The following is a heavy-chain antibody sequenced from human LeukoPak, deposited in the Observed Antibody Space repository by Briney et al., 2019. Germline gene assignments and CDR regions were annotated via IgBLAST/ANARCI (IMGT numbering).Heavy chain of an antibody. J-gene: IGHJ6*02. D-gene: IGHD3-22*01. CDR1: GGTFSSYA. Sequence: SVKVSCKASGGTFSSYAISWVRQAPGQGLEWMGGIIPIFGTANYAQKFQGRVTITADESTSTAYMELSSLRSEDTAVCYCARGYYDSSGRMDVWGRGTTVTVSS. CDR2: IIPIFGTA. V-gene: IGHV1-69*13. CDR3: ARGYYDSSGRMDV.